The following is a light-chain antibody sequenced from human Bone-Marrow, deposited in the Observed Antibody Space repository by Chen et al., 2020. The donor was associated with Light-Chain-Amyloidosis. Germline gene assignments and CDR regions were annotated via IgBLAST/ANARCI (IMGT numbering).Light chain of an antibody. CDR3: QVCATGSDLSYV. J-gene: IGLJ1*01. CDR2: DDA. CDR1: DIENKN. V-gene: IGLV3-21*02. Sequence: SYVLTQPPSVSVAPGQTAVISCDGDDIENKNVHWYQQKPGQAPVLVVYDDADRPSGIPERFSGSNSGNTATLTITRVEAGDEADYFCQVCATGSDLSYVFGAGTTVTVL.